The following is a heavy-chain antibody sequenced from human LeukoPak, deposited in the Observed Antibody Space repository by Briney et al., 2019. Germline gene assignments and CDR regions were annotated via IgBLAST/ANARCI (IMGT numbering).Heavy chain of an antibody. CDR3: TTEGYGDYSAPFDY. D-gene: IGHD4-17*01. CDR1: GFTFSSYA. Sequence: GGFLRLSCAASGFTFSSYAMSWVRQAPGKGPEWVSAIGGSGGSTYYADSVKGRFTISRDNSKNTLYLQMNSLKTEDTAVYYCTTEGYGDYSAPFDYWGQGTLVTVSS. J-gene: IGHJ4*02. CDR2: IGGSGGST. V-gene: IGHV3-23*01.